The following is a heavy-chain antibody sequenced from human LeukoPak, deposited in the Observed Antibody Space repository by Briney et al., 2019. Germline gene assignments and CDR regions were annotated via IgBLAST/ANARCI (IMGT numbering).Heavy chain of an antibody. CDR2: INSDGINT. CDR1: GLKFSSYG. V-gene: IGHV3-74*01. D-gene: IGHD3-22*01. CDR3: ARDLGQYYDTSDNWFDP. J-gene: IGHJ5*02. Sequence: GGSLRLSCAASGLKFSSYGMHWVRQAPGKGLVWVSRINSDGINTSYADSVKGRFTISRDNAKNTLNLQMNSLRAEDTAVYYCARDLGQYYDTSDNWFDPWGQGTLVTVSS.